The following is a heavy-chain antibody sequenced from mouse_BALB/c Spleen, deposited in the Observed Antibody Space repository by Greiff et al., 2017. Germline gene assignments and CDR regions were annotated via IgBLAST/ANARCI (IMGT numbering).Heavy chain of an antibody. CDR3: ARSYYGSRAWFAY. CDR1: GYSITSGYY. Sequence: EVQLVESGPGLVKPSQSLSLTCSVTGYSITSGYYWNWIRQFPGNKLEWMGYISYDGSNNYNPSLKNRISITRDTSKNQFFLKLNSVTTEDTATYYCARSYYGSRAWFAYWGQGTLVTVSA. V-gene: IGHV3-6*02. J-gene: IGHJ3*01. CDR2: ISYDGSN. D-gene: IGHD1-1*01.